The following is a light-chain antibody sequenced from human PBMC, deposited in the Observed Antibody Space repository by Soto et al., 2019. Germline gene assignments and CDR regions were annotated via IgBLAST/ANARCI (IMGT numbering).Light chain of an antibody. J-gene: IGLJ1*01. CDR1: SSDVGRFNF. V-gene: IGLV2-8*01. CDR2: EVT. Sequence: QSALTQPPSASGSPGQSVTISCTGTSSDVGRFNFVSWYQQHPGKAPKLLIYEVTKRPSGVPVRFSGSKSGNAASLTVSGLQAEDEVDYFCSSYTGTSDFYVFGTGTKVTVL. CDR3: SSYTGTSDFYV.